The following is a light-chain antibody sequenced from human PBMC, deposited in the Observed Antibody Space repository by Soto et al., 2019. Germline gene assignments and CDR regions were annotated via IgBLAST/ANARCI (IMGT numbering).Light chain of an antibody. J-gene: IGKJ1*01. V-gene: IGKV3-15*01. CDR2: DAS. Sequence: EILMMQSPATLSVSPGERATLSCRASQSVSSNLAWYQQKPGQAPRLLIYDASTRATGIPARFSGSGSGTEFTLTISSLQSEDLAVYYCQQYNNWCTFGQGTKGEIK. CDR1: QSVSSN. CDR3: QQYNNWCT.